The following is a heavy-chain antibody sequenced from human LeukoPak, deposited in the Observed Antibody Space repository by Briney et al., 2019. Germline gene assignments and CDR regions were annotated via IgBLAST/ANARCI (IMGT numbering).Heavy chain of an antibody. D-gene: IGHD6-25*01. CDR3: ARVADSGY. CDR2: IDTNTGDP. CDR1: GYMFTSFG. Sequence: ASVKVSCKASGYMFTSFGMNWVRQAPGQGLEWMGRIDTNTGDPTYAQGFTGRFVFSLDTSVNTAYLEITRLKAEDTAIYYCARVADSGYWGQGTLVTVSS. V-gene: IGHV7-4-1*02. J-gene: IGHJ4*02.